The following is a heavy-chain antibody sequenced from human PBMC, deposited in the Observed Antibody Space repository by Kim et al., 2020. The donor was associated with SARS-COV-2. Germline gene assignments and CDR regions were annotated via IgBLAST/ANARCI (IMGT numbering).Heavy chain of an antibody. D-gene: IGHD3-10*01. CDR1: GGSFSGYY. CDR2: INHSGST. CDR3: ARGYYGSGSYSH. V-gene: IGHV4-34*01. J-gene: IGHJ4*02. Sequence: SETLSLTCAVYGGSFSGYYWSWNRQPPGKGLEWIGEINHSGSTNYNPSLKSRVTISVDTSKNQFSLRLSSVTAADTAVYYCARGYYGSGSYSHWGQGTLVTVSS.